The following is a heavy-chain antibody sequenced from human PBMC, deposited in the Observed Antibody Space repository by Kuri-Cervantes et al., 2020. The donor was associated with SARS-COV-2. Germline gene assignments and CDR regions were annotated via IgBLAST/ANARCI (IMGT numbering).Heavy chain of an antibody. CDR1: GYTITNPA. J-gene: IGHJ4*02. Sequence: GGSLRPSCKASGYTITNPAMNWLRQVPGQRPEWMGSISVGRQNTKYSQKFQGRITITRDTSASTVYMELSSLTSADTAIYYCARGIVVTFDYWGQGTLVTVSS. CDR2: ISVGRQNT. CDR3: ARGIVVTFDY. V-gene: IGHV1-3*01. D-gene: IGHD3-22*01.